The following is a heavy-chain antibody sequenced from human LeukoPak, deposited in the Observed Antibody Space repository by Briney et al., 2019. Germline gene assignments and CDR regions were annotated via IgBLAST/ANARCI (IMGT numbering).Heavy chain of an antibody. D-gene: IGHD5-24*01. J-gene: IGHJ4*02. Sequence: SETLSLTCTVSGGSISSYFWSWIRQPPGKGLEWIGYIYYSGSTNYNPSLKSRVTISIDTSKNQLSLKLSSVTAADTAVYYYARGGMPTIFGTRRDYFAYWGQGTLVTVSS. CDR2: IYYSGST. CDR1: GGSISSYF. CDR3: ARGGMPTIFGTRRDYFAY. V-gene: IGHV4-59*01.